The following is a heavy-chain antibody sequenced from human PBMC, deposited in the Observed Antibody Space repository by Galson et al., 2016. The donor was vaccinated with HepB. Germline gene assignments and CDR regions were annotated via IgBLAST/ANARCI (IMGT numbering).Heavy chain of an antibody. Sequence: SVKVSCKASGGTFSSYAICWVRQAPGQGLEWMGGIIPTFGTANYAQKFQGRVTITADESTSTAYMELSSLRSEDTAVYYCASTPVGYDYIWGSYRSTGGIDYWGRGTLVTVSS. D-gene: IGHD3-16*02. CDR3: ASTPVGYDYIWGSYRSTGGIDY. J-gene: IGHJ2*01. V-gene: IGHV1-69*13. CDR1: GGTFSSYA. CDR2: IIPTFGTA.